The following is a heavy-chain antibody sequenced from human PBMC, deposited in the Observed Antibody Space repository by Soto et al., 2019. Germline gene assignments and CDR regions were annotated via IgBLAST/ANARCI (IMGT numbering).Heavy chain of an antibody. CDR2: ISSSGDST. J-gene: IGHJ4*02. Sequence: GGSLRLSCAASGFTFGSYAMIWVRQAPGKGLGWVSTISSSGDSTYYADSVKGRFTVSRDNSMNTLYMQMNSLRAADTAVYYCARWVEVSLDYFDSWGQGNPVTSPQ. D-gene: IGHD2-15*01. CDR1: GFTFGSYA. V-gene: IGHV3-23*01. CDR3: ARWVEVSLDYFDS.